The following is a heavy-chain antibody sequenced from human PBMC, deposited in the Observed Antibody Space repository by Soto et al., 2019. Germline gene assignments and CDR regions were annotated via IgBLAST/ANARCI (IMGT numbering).Heavy chain of an antibody. Sequence: QVQVEEFGGGVVQPGRSLRLSCAGPTFTFSDFGFHWVRQAPGKGLEWVAMISYDGSDQYYGDSVQGRFTIYRDDSKNPVYLQLNRLRAEDTAMYYCAKSTYCNGGSCFPQYWGPGTLVTVSS. CDR3: AKSTYCNGGSCFPQY. J-gene: IGHJ4*02. V-gene: IGHV3-30*18. D-gene: IGHD2-15*01. CDR2: ISYDGSDQ. CDR1: TFTFSDFG.